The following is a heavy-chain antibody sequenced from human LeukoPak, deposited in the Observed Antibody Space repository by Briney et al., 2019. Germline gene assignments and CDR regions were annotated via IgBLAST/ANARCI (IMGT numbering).Heavy chain of an antibody. CDR2: LWSDGHKQ. D-gene: IGHD2-8*01. CDR1: GFTFNYYG. J-gene: IGHJ4*02. Sequence: GGSQRLSCAASGFTFNYYGMHWVRQAPGKGLEWVAVLWSDGHKQYYADSVKGRFTLSRDTSKNTLYLQMNSLRAEDTAVYYCARDDDTNSRYSRFVYWGQGTLVTVSS. V-gene: IGHV3-33*01. CDR3: ARDDDTNSRYSRFVY.